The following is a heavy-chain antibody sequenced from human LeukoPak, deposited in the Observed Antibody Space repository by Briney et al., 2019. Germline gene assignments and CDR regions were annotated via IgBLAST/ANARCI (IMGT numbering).Heavy chain of an antibody. J-gene: IGHJ4*02. V-gene: IGHV4-34*01. CDR2: INHSGST. CDR3: ARPLYYYDSSLDY. D-gene: IGHD3-22*01. CDR1: GGSFSGYY. Sequence: PSETLSLTCAVYGGSFSGYYWSWIRQPPGKGLEWIGEINHSGSTNYNPSLKSRVTISVDTSKNQFSLKLSSVTAADTAVYYCARPLYYYDSSLDYWGQGTLVTVSS.